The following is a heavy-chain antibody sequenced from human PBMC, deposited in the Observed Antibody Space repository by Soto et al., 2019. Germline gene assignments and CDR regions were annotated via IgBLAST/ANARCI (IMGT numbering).Heavy chain of an antibody. CDR1: GFAFGSYG. CDR3: VSDRGYGHASVPYS. J-gene: IGHJ4*02. CDR2: ISYDGSLQ. D-gene: IGHD5-18*01. Sequence: QAQLVESGGGVVQTGRSLRLSCAASGFAFGSYGMHWVRQAPGTGLEWVAVISYDGSLQHYADSVKGRFTISRDNSKNMVLLQMSSLRAEDTAVYYCVSDRGYGHASVPYSWGQGTLVSVSS. V-gene: IGHV3-30*03.